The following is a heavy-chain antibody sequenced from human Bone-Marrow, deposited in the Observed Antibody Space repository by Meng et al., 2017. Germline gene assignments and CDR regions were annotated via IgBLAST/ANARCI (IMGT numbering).Heavy chain of an antibody. CDR2: ISYDGSNK. CDR3: ARVHFDY. V-gene: IGHV3-30*01. Sequence: VQLVEFGGGVVHPGRSLRLSCAASGFTFSSYAMHWVRQAPGKGLEWVAVISYDGSNKYYADSVKGRFTISRDNSKNTLYLQMNSLRAEDTAVYYCARVHFDYWGQGTLVTVSS. J-gene: IGHJ4*02. CDR1: GFTFSSYA.